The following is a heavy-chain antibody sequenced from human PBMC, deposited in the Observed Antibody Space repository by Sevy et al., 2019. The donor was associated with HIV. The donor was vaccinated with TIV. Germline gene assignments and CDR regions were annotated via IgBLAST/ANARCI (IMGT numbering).Heavy chain of an antibody. CDR1: GGSVSSYF. CDR3: ARESPYIAAAGKYYYYNGMDV. V-gene: IGHV4-59*02. CDR2: IYYSGST. D-gene: IGHD6-13*01. J-gene: IGHJ6*02. Sequence: SETVSLTCTVSGGSVSSYFWSWIRQPPGKGVEWIGYIYYSGSTDYNPSLKSRVTISLDTSKNQFSLKLSSVTAADTAVYYCARESPYIAAAGKYYYYNGMDVWGQGTTVTVSS.